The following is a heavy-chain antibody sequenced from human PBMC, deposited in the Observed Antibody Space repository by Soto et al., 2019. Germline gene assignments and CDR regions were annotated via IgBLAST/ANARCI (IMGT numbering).Heavy chain of an antibody. V-gene: IGHV3-33*03. CDR1: GFTFSRHG. CDR3: ARFTDWLILDS. J-gene: IGHJ4*02. CDR2: IWNDGSNT. Sequence: QVELVESGGGVVQPGRSLRLSCVGSGFTFSRHGMHWLRQAPGKGLEWLGFIWNDGSNTFHVDSVRGRFSISRDNSKNTLSLQMNSLRIDDTAVYYCARFTDWLILDSWGQGTLVTVSS. D-gene: IGHD3-3*01.